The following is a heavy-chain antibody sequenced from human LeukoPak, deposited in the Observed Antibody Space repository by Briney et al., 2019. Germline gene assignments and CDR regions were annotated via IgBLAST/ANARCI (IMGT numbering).Heavy chain of an antibody. V-gene: IGHV3-33*01. D-gene: IGHD3-10*01. Sequence: GGSLRLSCAASGFTFSSYGMHWVRQAPGKGLEWVAVIWYDGSNKYYADSVKGRFTISRDNSKNTLYLQMNSLRAEDTAVYYCARDLMVEYYYGSGSSPFDYWGRGTLVTVSS. CDR1: GFTFSSYG. CDR3: ARDLMVEYYYGSGSSPFDY. J-gene: IGHJ2*01. CDR2: IWYDGSNK.